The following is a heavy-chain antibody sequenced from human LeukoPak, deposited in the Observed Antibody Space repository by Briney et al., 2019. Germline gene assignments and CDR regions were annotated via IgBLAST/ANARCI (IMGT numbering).Heavy chain of an antibody. V-gene: IGHV3-11*01. CDR1: GFTFSDYY. Sequence: GGSLRLSCAASGFTFSDYYMSWIRQAPGKGLEWVSYISSSGSTIYYADSVKGRFTISRDNAKNSLYLQMNSLRAEDTAVYYCARVHYYDSSGYDAFDIWGQGTMVTVSS. CDR2: ISSSGSTI. J-gene: IGHJ3*02. CDR3: ARVHYYDSSGYDAFDI. D-gene: IGHD3-22*01.